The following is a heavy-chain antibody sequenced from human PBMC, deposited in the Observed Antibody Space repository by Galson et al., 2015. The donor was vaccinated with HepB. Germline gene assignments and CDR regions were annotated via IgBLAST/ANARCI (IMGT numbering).Heavy chain of an antibody. J-gene: IGHJ5*01. D-gene: IGHD5-18*01. CDR1: GFMFDTHA. V-gene: IGHV3-23*01. CDR3: AKGYGLFDS. CDR2: ISGNGDST. Sequence: SLRLSCAASGFMFDTHAMSWVRQVPGRGLKWVSGISGNGDSTFYADSVKGRFTVSRDNSNNMLYLQMNSLRAEDAGLYFCAKGYGLFDSWGQGILVTVSS.